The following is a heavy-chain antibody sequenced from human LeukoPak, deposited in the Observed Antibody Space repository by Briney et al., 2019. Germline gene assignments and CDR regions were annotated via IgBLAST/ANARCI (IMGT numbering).Heavy chain of an antibody. CDR2: ISGSGGST. J-gene: IGHJ4*02. V-gene: IGHV3-23*01. CDR3: AKTLNMVRGVTTDY. Sequence: WGSLRLSCAASGFTFSNYGMTWVRQAPGKGLECVSGISGSGGSTYYADSVKGRFTISRDNSKNTLYLQMNSLRAEDTAVYYCAKTLNMVRGVTTDYWGQGTLVTVSS. D-gene: IGHD3-10*01. CDR1: GFTFSNYG.